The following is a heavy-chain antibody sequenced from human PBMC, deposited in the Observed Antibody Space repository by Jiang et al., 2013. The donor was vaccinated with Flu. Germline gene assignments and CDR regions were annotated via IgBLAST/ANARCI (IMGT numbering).Heavy chain of an antibody. V-gene: IGHV1-46*01. CDR3: AREAGLDVVVTAKYAFDI. J-gene: IGHJ3*02. D-gene: IGHD2-21*02. CDR2: INPSGGST. Sequence: SGAEVKKPGASVKVSCKASGYTFTSYYMHWVRQAPGQGLEWMGIINPSGGSTSYAQKFQGRVTMTRDTSTSTVYMELSSLRSEDTAVYYCAREAGLDVVVTAKYAFDIWGQGTMVTVSS. CDR1: GYTFTSYY.